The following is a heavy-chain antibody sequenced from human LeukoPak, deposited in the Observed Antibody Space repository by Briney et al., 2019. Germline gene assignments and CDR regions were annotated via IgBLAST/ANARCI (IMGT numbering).Heavy chain of an antibody. CDR1: GFTFSSYW. CDR2: IKQDGSEK. Sequence: GGSLRLSCAASGFTFSSYWMSWVRQAPGKGVEWVANIKQDGSEKYYVDSVKGRFTISRDNAKNSLYLQMNSLRAEDTAVYYCARARQGSSLSYYYYYMDVWGKGTTVTVSS. J-gene: IGHJ6*03. V-gene: IGHV3-7*01. D-gene: IGHD6-13*01. CDR3: ARARQGSSLSYYYYYMDV.